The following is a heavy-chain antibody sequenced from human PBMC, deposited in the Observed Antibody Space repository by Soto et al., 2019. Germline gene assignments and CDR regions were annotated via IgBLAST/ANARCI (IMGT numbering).Heavy chain of an antibody. V-gene: IGHV1-18*01. CDR1: GYTFTSYG. J-gene: IGHJ6*02. Sequence: RASVKVSCKASGYTFTSYGISWVRQAPGQGLEWMGWISAYNGNTNYAQKLQGRVTVTTDTSTSTAYMELRRLRSDDTAVYYCARLNVIPMIWGVYYYYYGMDVWGQGTTVTVSS. D-gene: IGHD3-10*01. CDR3: ARLNVIPMIWGVYYYYYGMDV. CDR2: ISAYNGNT.